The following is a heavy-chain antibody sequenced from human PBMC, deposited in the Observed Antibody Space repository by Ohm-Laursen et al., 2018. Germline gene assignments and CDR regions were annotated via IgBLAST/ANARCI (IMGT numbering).Heavy chain of an antibody. Sequence: SETLSLTCIVSGGSINGYYWSWIRQPPGKGLEWIGYIYYSGSTNYNPSLKSRVTMSVDTSKNQFSLKLSSVTAADTAVYYCAGRGYWGQGTLVTVSS. CDR3: AGRGY. V-gene: IGHV4-59*12. CDR2: IYYSGST. CDR1: GGSINGYY. J-gene: IGHJ4*02.